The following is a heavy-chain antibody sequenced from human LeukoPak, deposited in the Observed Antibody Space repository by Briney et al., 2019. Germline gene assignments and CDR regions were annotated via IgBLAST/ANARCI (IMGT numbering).Heavy chain of an antibody. CDR3: ARAVLASGSYSPVY. V-gene: IGHV3-7*01. Sequence: GGSLRLSCAASGFTFSSYWMSWVRQAPGKGLEWVANIKQDGSEKYYVDSVKGRFTISRDNAKNSLYLQMNSLRAEDTAVYYCARAVLASGSYSPVYWGQGTLVTVSS. D-gene: IGHD1-26*01. CDR1: GFTFSSYW. CDR2: IKQDGSEK. J-gene: IGHJ4*02.